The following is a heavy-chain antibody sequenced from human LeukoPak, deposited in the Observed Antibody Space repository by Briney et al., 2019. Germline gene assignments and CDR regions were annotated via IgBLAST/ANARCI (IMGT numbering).Heavy chain of an antibody. CDR2: IKLDGSEK. CDR3: ARAFRRFHY. CDR1: GFTFSSYW. Sequence: GGSLRLSCAASGFTFSSYWMTWVRQAPGKGLEWVANIKLDGSEKYYVDSVKGRFTISRDNAKNSLYLQMNSLRAEHSAVYYCARAFRRFHYWGQGTLVTVSS. J-gene: IGHJ4*02. V-gene: IGHV3-7*03.